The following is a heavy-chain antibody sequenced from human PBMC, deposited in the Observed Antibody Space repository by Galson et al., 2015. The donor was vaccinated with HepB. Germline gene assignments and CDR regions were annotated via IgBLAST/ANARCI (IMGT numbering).Heavy chain of an antibody. CDR3: ARDCEATLPAAIFSYYYGMDV. J-gene: IGHJ6*04. Sequence: SLRLSCAASGFTFSSYGMHWVRQAPGKGLEWVAVIWYDGSNKYYADSVKGRFTISRDNSKNTLYLQMNSLRAEDTAVYYCARDCEATLPAAIFSYYYGMDVWGKGTTVTVSS. V-gene: IGHV3-33*01. D-gene: IGHD2-2*02. CDR1: GFTFSSYG. CDR2: IWYDGSNK.